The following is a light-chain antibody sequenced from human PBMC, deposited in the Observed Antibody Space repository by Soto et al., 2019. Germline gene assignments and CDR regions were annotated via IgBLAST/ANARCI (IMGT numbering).Light chain of an antibody. CDR2: GAS. V-gene: IGKV3-15*01. CDR1: QSVSSN. CDR3: QQYNNWPLT. J-gene: IGKJ1*01. Sequence: EIVMTQSSATLSVSPGERATISCRASQSVSSNLAWYQQKPGQAPRLLIYGASTRATGIPARFSGSGSGTEFTLTISSLQSEDFAVYYCQQYNNWPLTFGQGTKVDIK.